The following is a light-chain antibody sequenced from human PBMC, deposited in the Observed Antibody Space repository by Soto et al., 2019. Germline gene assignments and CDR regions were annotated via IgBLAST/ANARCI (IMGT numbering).Light chain of an antibody. CDR1: SSDIGAYDY. CDR3: SSYTSSSTPYV. V-gene: IGLV2-14*01. Sequence: SVLTQPSSVSGSPGQSITISCTGNSSDIGAYDYVSWYQQRPVKAPKLMIFDVTNRPSGVSDRFSGSKSGNTASLTISGLQTEDEADYYCSSYTSSSTPYVFGTGTKVPVL. J-gene: IGLJ1*01. CDR2: DVT.